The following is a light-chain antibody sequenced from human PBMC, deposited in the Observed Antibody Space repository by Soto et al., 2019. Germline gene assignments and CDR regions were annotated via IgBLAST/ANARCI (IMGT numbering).Light chain of an antibody. V-gene: IGKV1-5*01. CDR3: QQYNTYST. CDR1: QNIRNL. CDR2: DAS. Sequence: DIQLTQSPSTLCAAVGDSVTITCRASQNIRNLLAWYQQKPGKAPKPLIYDASTLKTGVPSRFSGSGSGSEFNFTITGLQPDDFATYFCQQYNTYSTFGQGTRLEIK. J-gene: IGKJ5*01.